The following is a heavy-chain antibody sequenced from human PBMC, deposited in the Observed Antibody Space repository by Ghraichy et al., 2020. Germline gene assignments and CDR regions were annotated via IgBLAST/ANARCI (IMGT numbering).Heavy chain of an antibody. CDR3: ARVRWQLVFDY. J-gene: IGHJ4*02. Sequence: SETLSLTCAVYGGSFSGYYWSWIRQPPGKGLEWIGEINHSGSTNYNPSLKSRVTISVDTSKNQFSLKLSSVTAADTAVYYCARVRWQLVFDYWGQGTLVTVSS. CDR2: INHSGST. D-gene: IGHD6-6*01. CDR1: GGSFSGYY. V-gene: IGHV4-34*01.